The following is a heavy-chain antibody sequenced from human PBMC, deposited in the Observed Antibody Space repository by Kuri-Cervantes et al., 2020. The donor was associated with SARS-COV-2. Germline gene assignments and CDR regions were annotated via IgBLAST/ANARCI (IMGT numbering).Heavy chain of an antibody. Sequence: ASVKVSCKASGYTFTGYYMHWVRQAPGQGLEWMGWINPNSGGTNYAQKLQGRVTMTTDTSTDTAYMKLSSLRSEDTAVYYCATWSGYYYYMDVWGKGTTVTVSS. CDR1: GYTFTGYY. CDR3: ATWSGYYYYMDV. J-gene: IGHJ6*03. CDR2: INPNSGGT. D-gene: IGHD3-3*01. V-gene: IGHV1-2*02.